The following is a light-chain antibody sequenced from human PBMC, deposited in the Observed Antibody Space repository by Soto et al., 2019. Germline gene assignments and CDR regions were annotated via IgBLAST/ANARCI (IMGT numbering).Light chain of an antibody. CDR2: DAS. J-gene: IGKJ3*01. CDR3: QQRSNWPFT. Sequence: EIVLTQSPATLSLSPGERATLSCRASQSVSSYLGWYQQKPGQAPRLLIYDASNRATGIPARFSGSASGTDFTLTISSLEPEDFAVYYCQQRSNWPFTFGPGTQVDIK. CDR1: QSVSSY. V-gene: IGKV3-11*01.